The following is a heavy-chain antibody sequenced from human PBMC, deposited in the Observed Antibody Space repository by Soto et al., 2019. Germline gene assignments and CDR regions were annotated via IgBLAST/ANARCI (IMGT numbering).Heavy chain of an antibody. V-gene: IGHV1-8*02. CDR3: GRGPSPRAPAGGTPYYYAMDV. CDR1: GYDFTAYD. D-gene: IGHD6-13*01. CDR2: MNPINGAT. J-gene: IGHJ6*02. Sequence: ASVKVCCKASGYDFTAYDINWVRQASGQGLEWMGWMNPINGATGSARRFQGRVSMTRNTATGKAYLELTSLRSDDTAVYYCGRGPSPRAPAGGTPYYYAMDVWGQGTTVTVSS.